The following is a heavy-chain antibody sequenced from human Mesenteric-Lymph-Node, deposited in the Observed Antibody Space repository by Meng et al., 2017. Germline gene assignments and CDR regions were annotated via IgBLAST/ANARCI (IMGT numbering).Heavy chain of an antibody. CDR3: ARRVFYGSANFDY. D-gene: IGHD3-10*01. Sequence: QRQLQESGPGLVKRSETLSLTCTVSGGSIRSSSYYWGWIRQPPGKGLEYLGSIFYSGNTYYTPSLKRRVTISIDTSENQFSLKLSSVTAADTAVYYCARRVFYGSANFDYWGQGTLVTVSS. V-gene: IGHV4-39*01. CDR1: GGSIRSSSYY. J-gene: IGHJ4*02. CDR2: IFYSGNT.